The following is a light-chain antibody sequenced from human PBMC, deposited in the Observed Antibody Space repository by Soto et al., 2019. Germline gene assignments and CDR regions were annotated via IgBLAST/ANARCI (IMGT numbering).Light chain of an antibody. Sequence: QSVLTQPPSLSGTPGQSVTISCSGSSSNIEGNTVHWYQHLPGTAPKLLIYRNNQRPSGVPDRFSGSKSGTSASLAISGLRSEDEADYYCAAWDDSLSGRVFGGGTKVTVL. CDR3: AAWDDSLSGRV. CDR1: SSNIEGNT. CDR2: RNN. V-gene: IGLV1-47*01. J-gene: IGLJ2*01.